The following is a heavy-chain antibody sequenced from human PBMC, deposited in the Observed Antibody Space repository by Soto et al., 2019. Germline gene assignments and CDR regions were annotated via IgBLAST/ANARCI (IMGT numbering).Heavy chain of an antibody. V-gene: IGHV3-23*04. CDR3: ARDHAPVAGTSLPGY. Sequence: EVQLVESGGGLVQPGGSLRLSCAASRFSFSDYAMSWVRQAPGKGLEWVSAISGSGGSTYSADSVEGRFTISRDNSKNTLYLQMNSLRTEDTAVYYCARDHAPVAGTSLPGYWGQGTLVTVSS. J-gene: IGHJ4*02. CDR2: ISGSGGST. D-gene: IGHD6-19*01. CDR1: RFSFSDYA.